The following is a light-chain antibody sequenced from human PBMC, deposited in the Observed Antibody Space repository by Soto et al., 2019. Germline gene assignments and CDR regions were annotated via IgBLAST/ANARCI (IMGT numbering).Light chain of an antibody. V-gene: IGKV1-5*03. CDR1: QSVTDW. Sequence: DIQMTQSPSTLSASVGDRVTSTCRASQSVTDWLAWYQQKPGKAPKLLIYQASSLESGVPSRFSGTGSGTEFTLTISSLQPDDFATYYCQHYNSYSLTFGGGTKVEIK. CDR3: QHYNSYSLT. CDR2: QAS. J-gene: IGKJ4*01.